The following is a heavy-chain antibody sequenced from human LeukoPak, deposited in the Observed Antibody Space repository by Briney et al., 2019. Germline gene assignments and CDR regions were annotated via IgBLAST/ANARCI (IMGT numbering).Heavy chain of an antibody. CDR3: ARETPPYYYDSSGYYYLGFDY. CDR2: INTNTGNP. CDR1: GGTFSSYA. Sequence: ASVKVSCKASGGTFSSYAISWVRQAPGQGLEWMGWINTNTGNPTYAQGFTGRFVFSLDTSVSTAYLQISSLKAEDTAVYYCARETPPYYYDSSGYYYLGFDYWGQGTLVTVSS. D-gene: IGHD3-22*01. V-gene: IGHV7-4-1*02. J-gene: IGHJ4*02.